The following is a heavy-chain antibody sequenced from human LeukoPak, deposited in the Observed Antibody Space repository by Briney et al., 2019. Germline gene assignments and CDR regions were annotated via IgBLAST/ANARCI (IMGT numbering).Heavy chain of an antibody. J-gene: IGHJ4*02. Sequence: PGGSLRLSCAASGLTFSDYYMSWIRQAPGKGLEWVSYISSSGTTMDYADSVKGRFTISRDNAKNSLYLQMNSLRAEDTAVYLCARWDSSGCLDYWGQGTLVTVSS. D-gene: IGHD3-22*01. V-gene: IGHV3-11*01. CDR3: ARWDSSGCLDY. CDR1: GLTFSDYY. CDR2: ISSSGTTM.